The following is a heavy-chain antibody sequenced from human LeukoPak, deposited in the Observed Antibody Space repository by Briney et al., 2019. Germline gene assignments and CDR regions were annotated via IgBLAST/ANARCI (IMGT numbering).Heavy chain of an antibody. Sequence: GGSLRLSCAASGFTFSSYGMHWVRQAPGKGLEWVAFISYDGSNKYYADSVKGRFTISRDNSKNTLYLQMNSLRAEDTAVYYCARLKLLWSNYFDYWGQGTLVTVSS. J-gene: IGHJ4*02. CDR2: ISYDGSNK. V-gene: IGHV3-30*03. D-gene: IGHD2-2*01. CDR1: GFTFSSYG. CDR3: ARLKLLWSNYFDY.